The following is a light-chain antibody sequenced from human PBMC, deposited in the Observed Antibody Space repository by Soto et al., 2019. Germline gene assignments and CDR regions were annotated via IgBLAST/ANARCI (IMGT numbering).Light chain of an antibody. V-gene: IGLV2-14*01. Sequence: QYALTQPASVTGFPGQSSTISCTGTSSDVGGYNYVSWYQQHPGKAPKLMIYDVSNRPSGVSNRFSGSKSGNTASLTISGLQAEDEADYYCSSYTSSSTLNYVFGTGTQLTVL. CDR1: SSDVGGYNY. CDR3: SSYTSSSTLNYV. J-gene: IGLJ1*01. CDR2: DVS.